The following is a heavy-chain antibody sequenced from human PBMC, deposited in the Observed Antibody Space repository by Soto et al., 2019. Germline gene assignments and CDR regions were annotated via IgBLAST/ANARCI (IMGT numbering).Heavy chain of an antibody. V-gene: IGHV2-70*01. CDR3: ARTPLTSGWSVDY. D-gene: IGHD6-19*01. CDR2: IDWDDDK. J-gene: IGHJ4*02. Sequence: SAPTLVNPTQRLALTCRFSGFSLRTSGMCVSWIRQPPGKALEWLALIDWDDDKFYRTSLKTRLTISKDTSKNQVVLTMTNMDPVDTATYYCARTPLTSGWSVDYWGQGTLVTVSS. CDR1: GFSLRTSGMC.